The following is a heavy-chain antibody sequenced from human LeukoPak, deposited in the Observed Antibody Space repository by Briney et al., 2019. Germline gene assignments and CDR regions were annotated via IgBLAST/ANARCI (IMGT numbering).Heavy chain of an antibody. J-gene: IGHJ4*02. CDR2: ISGNGGDT. V-gene: IGHV3-23*01. CDR3: ASRNSLFI. Sequence: GGSLRLSCAASGFTFDDYTMHWVRQAPGKGLEWVSAISGNGGDTFYADSVKGRFTNSRDNSKNTLYLQMSSLRAEDTAVYYCASRNSLFIWGQGTLVTVSS. D-gene: IGHD4-23*01. CDR1: GFTFDDYT.